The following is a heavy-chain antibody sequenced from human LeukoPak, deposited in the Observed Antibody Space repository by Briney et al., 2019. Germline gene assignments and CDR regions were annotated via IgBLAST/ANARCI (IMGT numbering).Heavy chain of an antibody. V-gene: IGHV3-11*03. CDR3: ARSRGAGPGAHFDY. Sequence: GGSLRLSCAASGFSFSDEYMSWIRQAPGQGLEWVSYISSSGDYTNHADSVKGRFTISRDNAKNSLYLQMNILRAEDTAVYYCARSRGAGPGAHFDYWGQGILVTVSS. CDR2: ISSSGDYT. D-gene: IGHD6-19*01. J-gene: IGHJ4*02. CDR1: GFSFSDEY.